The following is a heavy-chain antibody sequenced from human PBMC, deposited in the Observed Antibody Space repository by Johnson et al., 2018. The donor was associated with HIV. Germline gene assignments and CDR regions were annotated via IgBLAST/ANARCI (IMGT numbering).Heavy chain of an antibody. CDR2: ITWNGGST. J-gene: IGHJ3*01. D-gene: IGHD2-2*01. Sequence: VQLVESGGGVVQPGRSLRLSCAASGFTFDDYGMSWVRQAPGKGLEWVSGITWNGGSTGYADSVKGRFTISRDNAKNSLFLQMNSLRAEDTAVYYCAKSSWLNHIVVGLWGQGTMVTVSS. CDR1: GFTFDDYG. CDR3: AKSSWLNHIVVGL. V-gene: IGHV3-20*04.